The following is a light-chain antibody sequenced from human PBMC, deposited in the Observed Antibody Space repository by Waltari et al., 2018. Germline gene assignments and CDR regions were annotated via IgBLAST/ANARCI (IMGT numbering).Light chain of an antibody. CDR2: DVS. CDR3: SSYTSSSTLYV. V-gene: IGLV2-14*01. J-gene: IGLJ1*01. Sequence: QSALTQPASVSGSPGQSIIISCTGTSNDFGVSNYVTCYQQHPGKAPKLMIYDVSKRPPGVSTRFSGSKSGTTASLTISGLQAEDEADYYCSSYTSSSTLYVFGTGTKVTVL. CDR1: SNDFGVSNY.